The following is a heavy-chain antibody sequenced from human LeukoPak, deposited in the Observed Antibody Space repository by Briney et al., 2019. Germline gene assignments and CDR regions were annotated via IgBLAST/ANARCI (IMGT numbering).Heavy chain of an antibody. D-gene: IGHD4-17*01. Sequence: PGGSLRLSCAASGFTFSSYWMHWVRQAPGKGLVWVSRINSDGTSTTYADSVKGRFTISRDNSKNTLYLQMNSLRAEDTAVYYCAKDKQVTTVTTWYFDLWGRGTLVTVSS. V-gene: IGHV3-74*01. CDR3: AKDKQVTTVTTWYFDL. CDR2: INSDGTST. J-gene: IGHJ2*01. CDR1: GFTFSSYW.